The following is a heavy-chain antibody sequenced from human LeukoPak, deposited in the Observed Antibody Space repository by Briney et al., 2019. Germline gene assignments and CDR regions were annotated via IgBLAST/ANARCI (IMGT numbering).Heavy chain of an antibody. CDR2: IYSGGTT. CDR3: AKGGYNRYFDY. V-gene: IGHV3-53*05. D-gene: IGHD5-24*01. CDR1: GFTVSGNY. Sequence: GGSLRLSCAASGFTVSGNYMSWVRQAPGKGLEWVSLIYSGGTTYYADSVKGRFTISRDNSKNTLYLQMNSLRAEDTAVYYCAKGGYNRYFDYWGQGTPVTVSS. J-gene: IGHJ4*02.